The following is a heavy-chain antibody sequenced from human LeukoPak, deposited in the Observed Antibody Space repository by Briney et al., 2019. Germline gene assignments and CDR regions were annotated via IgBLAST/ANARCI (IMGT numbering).Heavy chain of an antibody. V-gene: IGHV4-38-2*02. CDR3: ARDRPIVGATTTLGVDAFDI. CDR1: GYSISSGYY. D-gene: IGHD1-26*01. CDR2: IYHSGST. Sequence: SETLSLTCTVSGYSISSGYYWGWIRQPPGKGLEWIGSIYHSGSTYYNPSLKSRVTISVDTSKNQFSLKLSSVTAADTAVYYCARDRPIVGATTTLGVDAFDIWGQGTMVTVSS. J-gene: IGHJ3*02.